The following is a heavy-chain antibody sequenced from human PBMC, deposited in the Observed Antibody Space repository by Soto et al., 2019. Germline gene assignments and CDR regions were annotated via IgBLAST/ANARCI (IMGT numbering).Heavy chain of an antibody. Sequence: EVQLVESGGGLVQPGGSLRLSCAASGFTFSSYEMNWVRQAPGKGLEWVSYISSSGSTIYYADSVKGRFTISRDNAKNSLYLQMNSLRAEDTAVYYCARENLYDSSGLALDYWGQGTLVTVSS. D-gene: IGHD3-22*01. J-gene: IGHJ4*02. CDR1: GFTFSSYE. V-gene: IGHV3-48*03. CDR3: ARENLYDSSGLALDY. CDR2: ISSSGSTI.